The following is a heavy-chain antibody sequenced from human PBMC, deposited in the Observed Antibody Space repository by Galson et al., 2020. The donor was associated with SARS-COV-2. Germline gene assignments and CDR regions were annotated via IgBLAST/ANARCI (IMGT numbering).Heavy chain of an antibody. CDR3: ARQGLGYCSSTSCYNAFDF. D-gene: IGHD2-2*02. CDR2: IYYSGST. Sequence: SQTLSLTCTVSGGSISSYYWSWIRQPPGKGLEWIGYIYYSGSTNYNPSLKRRGTISVDTSKNQFSLNLSSVTAADTAVYYCARQGLGYCSSTSCYNAFDFWGQGTKVTVSS. CDR1: GGSISSYY. J-gene: IGHJ3*01. V-gene: IGHV4-59*08.